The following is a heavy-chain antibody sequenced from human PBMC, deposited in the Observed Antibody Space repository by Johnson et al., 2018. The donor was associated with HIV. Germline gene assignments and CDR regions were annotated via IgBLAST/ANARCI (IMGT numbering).Heavy chain of an antibody. CDR3: AKDKFMFLDNPVDAFDV. V-gene: IGHV3-30*18. D-gene: IGHD3/OR15-3a*01. CDR2: ISFDGSHK. CDR1: GFTFNIYG. J-gene: IGHJ3*01. Sequence: QVQLVESGGGVVQPGRSLRLSCAASGFTFNIYGMHWVRQAPGKGLEWVAVISFDGSHKYYTDSVKGLSTISRDNSNNTLYLHMNSLRPDDTGVYYCAKDKFMFLDNPVDAFDVWGQGTMVTFSS.